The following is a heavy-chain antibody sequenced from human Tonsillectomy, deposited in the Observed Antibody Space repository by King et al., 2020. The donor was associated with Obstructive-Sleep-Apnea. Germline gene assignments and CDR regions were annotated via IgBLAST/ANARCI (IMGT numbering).Heavy chain of an antibody. CDR2: ITWDGDTT. D-gene: IGHD2-8*01. J-gene: IGHJ4*02. Sequence: QLVQSGGVVIQPGGSLRLSCAASGFTFDDYAMHWVRQAPGRGLEWFYLITWDGDTTYYADFVKSLFTISRDNSKTSLYLQMNNLRPEDTAFYYCAKDFDTNDSRDYWGQGTLVTVSS. V-gene: IGHV3-43D*03. CDR1: GFTFDDYA. CDR3: AKDFDTNDSRDY.